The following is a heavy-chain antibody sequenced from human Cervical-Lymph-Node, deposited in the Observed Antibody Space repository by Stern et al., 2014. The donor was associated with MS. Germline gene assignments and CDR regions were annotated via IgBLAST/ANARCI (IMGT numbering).Heavy chain of an antibody. CDR3: ATDYNY. V-gene: IGHV1-24*01. D-gene: IGHD3-10*01. Sequence: QVQLGQSGAEVKKPGASVKVSCKVSGSTLTDFFMHWVRQPPGKGLEWMGGFDPEDGETIYAQKFQGRVTMTEDTSTDTPYMELSSLRSDDTAVYYCATDYNYWGQGTLVTVSS. J-gene: IGHJ4*02. CDR2: FDPEDGET. CDR1: GSTLTDFF.